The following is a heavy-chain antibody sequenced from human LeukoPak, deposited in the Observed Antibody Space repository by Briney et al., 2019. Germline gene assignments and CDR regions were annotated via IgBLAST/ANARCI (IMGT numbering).Heavy chain of an antibody. CDR3: AVARDYAIHS. CDR2: INHSGST. D-gene: IGHD4-17*01. CDR1: GGSFSGYY. Sequence: PSETLSLTCAVYGGSFSGYYWSWIRQPPGKGLEWIGEINHSGSTNYNPSLKSRVTISVDTSKNQFSLKLSSVTAADTAVYYCAVARDYAIHSWGQGTLVTVSS. J-gene: IGHJ5*02. V-gene: IGHV4-34*01.